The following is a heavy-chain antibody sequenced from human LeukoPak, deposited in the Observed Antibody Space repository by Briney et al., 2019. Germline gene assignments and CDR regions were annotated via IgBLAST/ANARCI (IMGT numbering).Heavy chain of an antibody. Sequence: ASVKVSCKASGYTFSDYYIHWVRQAPGQGLQWMAWINSKTGGTNYAQNFQGRVTVSRETSISTAYLELSGLMSDDTAVYYCARVPVVTRPYYYYYMDVWGKGTTVTVSS. CDR1: GYTFSDYY. D-gene: IGHD4-23*01. V-gene: IGHV1-2*02. J-gene: IGHJ6*03. CDR3: ARVPVVTRPYYYYYMDV. CDR2: INSKTGGT.